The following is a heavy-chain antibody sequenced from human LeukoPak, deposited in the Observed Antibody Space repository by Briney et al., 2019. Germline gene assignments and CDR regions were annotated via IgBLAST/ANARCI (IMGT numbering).Heavy chain of an antibody. Sequence: SETLSLTCAVYGGSFSGYYWSWLRQPPGKGLEWLGEINHSGSTNYNPPLKSRVTISVDTSKNQFSLKLSSVTAADTAVYYCARGNIVVVVAASYYYYYMDVWGKGTTVTVSS. CDR1: GGSFSGYY. CDR3: ARGNIVVVVAASYYYYYMDV. V-gene: IGHV4-34*01. CDR2: INHSGST. J-gene: IGHJ6*03. D-gene: IGHD2-15*01.